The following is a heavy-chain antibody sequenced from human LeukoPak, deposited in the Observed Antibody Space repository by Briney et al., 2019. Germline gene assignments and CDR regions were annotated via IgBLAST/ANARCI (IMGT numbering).Heavy chain of an antibody. D-gene: IGHD1-20*01. CDR1: GYRFTSYW. V-gene: IGHV5-51*01. CDR2: VFPADSDT. CDR3: ARLRITGSFWYFDL. Sequence: GESLKISCTGSGYRFTSYWIVWVRQMPGKGLECMGIVFPADSDTTYSPSFQGQVTISADKSVTTAYLQWSSLKASDTAMYYCARLRITGSFWYFDLWGRGTLVTVSS. J-gene: IGHJ2*01.